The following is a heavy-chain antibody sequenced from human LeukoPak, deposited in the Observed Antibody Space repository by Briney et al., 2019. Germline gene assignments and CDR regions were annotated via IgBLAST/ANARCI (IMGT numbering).Heavy chain of an antibody. V-gene: IGHV4-31*03. J-gene: IGHJ5*02. Sequence: PSQTLSLTCTVSGGSISSGGYYWSWIRQHPGKGLEWIGYIYYSGSTYYNPSLKSRVTISVDTSKNQFSLKLSSVTAADTAVYYCARGGNWKKNWFDPWGQGTLVTVSS. D-gene: IGHD1-1*01. CDR2: IYYSGST. CDR3: ARGGNWKKNWFDP. CDR1: GGSISSGGYY.